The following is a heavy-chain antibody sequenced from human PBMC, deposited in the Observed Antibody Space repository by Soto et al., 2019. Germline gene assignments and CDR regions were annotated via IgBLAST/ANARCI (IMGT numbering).Heavy chain of an antibody. CDR1: GFTFSSYA. CDR2: ISGSGGGT. V-gene: IGHV3-23*01. Sequence: EVQLLESGGGLVQPGGSLRLSCAASGFTFSSYAVSWVRQAPGKGLEWVSAISGSGGGTYYADSVKGRFTISRDNSKNTLYLQMHSLRAEDAAVYYCAKARGSGWYDYYYGMDVRGQGTTVTVSS. CDR3: AKARGSGWYDYYYGMDV. J-gene: IGHJ6*02. D-gene: IGHD6-19*01.